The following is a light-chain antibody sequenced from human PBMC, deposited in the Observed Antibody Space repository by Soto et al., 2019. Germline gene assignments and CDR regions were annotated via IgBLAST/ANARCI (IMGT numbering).Light chain of an antibody. CDR3: QETHTSGT. CDR1: QSIRGY. CDR2: GTS. Sequence: DIQMTQSPSSLSASVGDRVTVTCRSSQSIRGYLSWYQQKSGKAPNLLIYGTSSLQSGVPSRFSGSGSRTDFTLTITSVQPEDFAIYFCQETHTSGTFGQGTMVDIK. V-gene: IGKV1-39*01. J-gene: IGKJ2*01.